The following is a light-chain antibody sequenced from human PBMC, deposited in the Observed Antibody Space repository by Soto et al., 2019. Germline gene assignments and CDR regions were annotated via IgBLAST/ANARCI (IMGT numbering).Light chain of an antibody. V-gene: IGLV2-14*01. Sequence: QSVLTQPASVSGSPGQSITISCTGTSSDGGGYNYVSWYQQHPGKAPKLMIYDVSNRPSGVSNRFTGSKSGNPASLTISVLHAEHEADYYCSSYTSSSTPYVFGTGTKVNVL. CDR3: SSYTSSSTPYV. CDR1: SSDGGGYNY. CDR2: DVS. J-gene: IGLJ1*01.